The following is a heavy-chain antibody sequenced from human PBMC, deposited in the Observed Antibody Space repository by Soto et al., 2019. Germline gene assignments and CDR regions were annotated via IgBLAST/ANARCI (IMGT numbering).Heavy chain of an antibody. D-gene: IGHD2-15*01. CDR1: GFTFTHYW. CDR3: SRRVAPSVFDM. CDR2: IEHNGCLT. Sequence: DVQLVESGGGLVQAGGSLRLSCVAASGFTFTHYWMHWVRQSPGKGLVWVSRIEHNGCLTNYADFVKGRFTISRDNAKNTLYLQMNSLTAEDTAIYYWSRRVAPSVFDMWGQGTLVTVSS. J-gene: IGHJ3*02. V-gene: IGHV3-74*01.